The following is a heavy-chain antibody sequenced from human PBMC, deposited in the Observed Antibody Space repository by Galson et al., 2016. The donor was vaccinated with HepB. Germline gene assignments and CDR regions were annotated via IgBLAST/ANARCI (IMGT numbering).Heavy chain of an antibody. Sequence: SLRLSCAASEFTFNAYGMIWVRQAPGKGLEWVSLIGATGGTTYYADSVKGRFTISRDNSKNTVYLQMNSLRAEDTAVYYCARGFAVPGRIDYWGQGTLVTVSS. CDR2: IGATGGTT. V-gene: IGHV3-23*01. D-gene: IGHD2-2*01. J-gene: IGHJ4*02. CDR1: EFTFNAYG. CDR3: ARGFAVPGRIDY.